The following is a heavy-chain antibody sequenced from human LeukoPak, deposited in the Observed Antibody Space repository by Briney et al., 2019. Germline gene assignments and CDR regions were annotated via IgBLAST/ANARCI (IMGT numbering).Heavy chain of an antibody. CDR1: GLTFSSSW. CDR2: INEDGSAK. D-gene: IGHD5-24*01. J-gene: IGHJ4*02. V-gene: IGHV3-7*01. Sequence: GGSLRLSCAASGLTFSSSWMSWVRQAPGKGLEWVANINEDGSAKYYVDSAKGRFTISRDNAKRSLDLQVNSLRAEDTAVYYCTRSRRDGNDYWGQGTLVTVSS. CDR3: TRSRRDGNDY.